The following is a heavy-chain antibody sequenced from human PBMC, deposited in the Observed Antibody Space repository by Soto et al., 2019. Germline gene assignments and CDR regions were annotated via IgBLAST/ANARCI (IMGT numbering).Heavy chain of an antibody. Sequence: QVQLVQSGAEVKKPGASVKVSCKASGYTFTGYYMHWVRQAPGQGLEWMGWINPNSGGTNYAQKFQGRLTMTRDTSISKAYMELIRLRSDDTAVYYCARPTPYCSSTSCYPGGYYYGMDVWGQGTTVTVSS. CDR2: INPNSGGT. CDR3: ARPTPYCSSTSCYPGGYYYGMDV. CDR1: GYTFTGYY. D-gene: IGHD2-2*01. V-gene: IGHV1-2*02. J-gene: IGHJ6*02.